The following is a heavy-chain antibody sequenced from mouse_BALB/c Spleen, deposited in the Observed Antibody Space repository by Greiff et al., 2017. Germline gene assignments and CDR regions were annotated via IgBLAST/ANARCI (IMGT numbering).Heavy chain of an antibody. CDR3: ARSLYYRYDDGIDY. D-gene: IGHD2-14*01. J-gene: IGHJ2*01. CDR1: GYSITSDYA. Sequence: EVKLMESGPGLVKPSQSLSLTCTVTGYSITSDYAWNWIRQFPGNKLEWMGYISYSGSTSYNPSLKSRISITRDTSKNQFFLQLNSVTTEDTATYYCARSLYYRYDDGIDYWGQGTTLTVSS. V-gene: IGHV3-2*02. CDR2: ISYSGST.